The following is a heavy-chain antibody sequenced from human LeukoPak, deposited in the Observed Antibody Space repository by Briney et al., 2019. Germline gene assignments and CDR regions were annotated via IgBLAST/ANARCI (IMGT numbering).Heavy chain of an antibody. CDR2: IIPIFGTA. CDR3: AATIFGVVSWFDP. CDR1: GGTFSSYA. D-gene: IGHD3-3*01. Sequence: ASVKVSCKAPGGTFSSYAISWVRHAPGQGLEWMGGIIPIFGTANYAQKFQGRVTITTDESTSTAYMELSSLRSEDTAVYYCAATIFGVVSWFDPWGQGTLVTVSS. V-gene: IGHV1-69*05. J-gene: IGHJ5*02.